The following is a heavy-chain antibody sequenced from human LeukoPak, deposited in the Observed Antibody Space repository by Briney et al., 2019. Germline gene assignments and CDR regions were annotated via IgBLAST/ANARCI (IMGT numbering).Heavy chain of an antibody. CDR1: GFTFSSYA. D-gene: IGHD2-15*01. J-gene: IGHJ4*02. Sequence: GGSLRLSCAASGFTFSSYAMSWVRQAPGKGLEWVSAISASGGSTYYADSVKGRFTISRDNSKNTVYLQMNSLRAEDTAVYYCARACSGGSCYLVAFDIWGQGTLVTVSS. CDR3: ARACSGGSCYLVAFDI. V-gene: IGHV3-23*01. CDR2: ISASGGST.